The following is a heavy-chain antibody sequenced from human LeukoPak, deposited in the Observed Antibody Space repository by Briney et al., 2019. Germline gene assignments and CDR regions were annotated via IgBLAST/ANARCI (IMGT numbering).Heavy chain of an antibody. CDR3: ARDHNWGPDY. V-gene: IGHV1-2*02. D-gene: IGHD7-27*01. Sequence: ASVKVSCQALGYTFTDHYFHWLRQAPGQGIEWMGWIHPGRGDTNIAQNFQGRVSLTRDMSTSIAYMELSRLTADDTAVYYCARDHNWGPDYWGQGTLVSVSS. CDR1: GYTFTDHY. CDR2: IHPGRGDT. J-gene: IGHJ4*02.